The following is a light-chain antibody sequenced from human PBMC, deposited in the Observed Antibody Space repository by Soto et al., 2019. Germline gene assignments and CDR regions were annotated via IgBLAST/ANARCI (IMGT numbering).Light chain of an antibody. CDR2: DVS. J-gene: IGLJ2*01. CDR3: CSYTSSTPLV. Sequence: QSVLTQPASVSGTPGQSITISCTGTSSDVGAYNYVSWYQQHPGKAPKLMIYDVSNRPSGVSNRFSGSKSGNTASLTISGLQAEDEADYFCCSYTSSTPLVFGGGTQLTVL. CDR1: SSDVGAYNY. V-gene: IGLV2-14*03.